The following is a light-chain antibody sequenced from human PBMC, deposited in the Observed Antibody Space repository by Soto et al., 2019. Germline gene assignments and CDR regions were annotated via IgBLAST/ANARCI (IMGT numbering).Light chain of an antibody. CDR1: QSVSSRY. Sequence: EIVVTQSPCTLSLSPGERATFSCRASQSVSSRYLSCDEQKPGQAPSLLVYGVYTGASGSPARFSGSGSGTELTLTISSLQSEDYAVYYYQPYHHWPTRTFGQGTKVDIK. J-gene: IGKJ1*01. CDR2: GVY. CDR3: QPYHHWPTRT. V-gene: IGKV3D-15*01.